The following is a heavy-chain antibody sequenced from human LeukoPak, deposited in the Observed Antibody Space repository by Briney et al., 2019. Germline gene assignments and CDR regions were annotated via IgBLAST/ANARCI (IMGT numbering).Heavy chain of an antibody. V-gene: IGHV3-30-3*01. Sequence: PGRSLRLSCAASGFTFSSYAMHWVRQAPGKGLEWVAVISYDGSNKYYADSVKGRFTISRDNAKNSLYLQMNSLRAEDTAVYYCARDRSGNGMDVWGQGTTVTVSS. CDR2: ISYDGSNK. CDR1: GFTFSSYA. J-gene: IGHJ6*02. D-gene: IGHD3-10*01. CDR3: ARDRSGNGMDV.